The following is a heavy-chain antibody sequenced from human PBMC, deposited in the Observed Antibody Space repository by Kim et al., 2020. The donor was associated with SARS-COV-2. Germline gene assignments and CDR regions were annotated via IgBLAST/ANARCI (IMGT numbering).Heavy chain of an antibody. J-gene: IGHJ3*02. Sequence: KGRFTISRDNSKNTRYLQMNSLRAEDTAVYYCAKYAITMIVVVTPDAFDIWGQGTMVAVSS. CDR3: AKYAITMIVVVTPDAFDI. D-gene: IGHD3-22*01. V-gene: IGHV3-23*01.